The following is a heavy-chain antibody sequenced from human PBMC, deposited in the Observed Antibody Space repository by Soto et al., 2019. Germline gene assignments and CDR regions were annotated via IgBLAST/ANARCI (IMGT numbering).Heavy chain of an antibody. D-gene: IGHD7-27*01. CDR2: ISGSGGST. CDR3: AKGPNWGSSSYFDY. J-gene: IGHJ4*02. Sequence: GGSLRLSCAASGFTFSSYAMSWIRQTPGKGLEWVSAISGSGGSTYYADSVKGRFTISKDISKNPLYLQMTSLRAEDTAVYYWAKGPNWGSSSYFDYWGQGTLVTVSS. V-gene: IGHV3-23*01. CDR1: GFTFSSYA.